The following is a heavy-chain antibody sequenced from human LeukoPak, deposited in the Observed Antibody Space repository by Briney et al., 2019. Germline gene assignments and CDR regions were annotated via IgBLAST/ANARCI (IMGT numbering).Heavy chain of an antibody. CDR2: INSDGSFT. CDR3: ASCGTGGNSIYWYFDL. Sequence: GGSLRLSCAASGFTFSSYWMHWVRQAPGKGLVWVSRINSDGSFTNYADSVKGRFTISRDNAKNTLYLQMNSLRAEDTAVYYCASCGTGGNSIYWYFDLWGRGTLVTVSS. CDR1: GFTFSSYW. J-gene: IGHJ2*01. V-gene: IGHV3-74*01. D-gene: IGHD4-23*01.